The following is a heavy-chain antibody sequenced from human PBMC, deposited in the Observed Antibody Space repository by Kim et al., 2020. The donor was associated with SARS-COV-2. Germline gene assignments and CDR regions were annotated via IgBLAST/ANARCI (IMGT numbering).Heavy chain of an antibody. CDR1: GGSISGYY. J-gene: IGHJ4*02. D-gene: IGHD6-6*01. Sequence: LSLTCTVSGGSISGYYWSWIRQPPEPGLECLGYISYSGNTYYNPSLRSRVTISVDTSKSQFSLRLSSVPSADPAVYSGARLPPGGSSAEFDYWGQGT. V-gene: IGHV4-59*13. CDR3: ARLPPGGSSAEFDY. CDR2: ISYSGNT.